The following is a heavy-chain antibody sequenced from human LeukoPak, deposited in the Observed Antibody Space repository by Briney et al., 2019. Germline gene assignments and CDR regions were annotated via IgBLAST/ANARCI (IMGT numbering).Heavy chain of an antibody. CDR3: ARLTRGVDY. CDR1: GGSISSYY. CDR2: INHSGST. Sequence: ASETLSLTCTVSGGSISSYYWSWIRQPPGKGLEWIGEINHSGSTNYDPSLKSRVTISVDTSKNQFSLKLSSVTAADTAVYYCARLTRGVDYWGQGTLVTVSS. V-gene: IGHV4-34*01. J-gene: IGHJ4*02. D-gene: IGHD3-10*01.